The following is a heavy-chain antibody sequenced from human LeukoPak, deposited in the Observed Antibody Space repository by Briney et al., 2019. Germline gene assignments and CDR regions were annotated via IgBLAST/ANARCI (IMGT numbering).Heavy chain of an antibody. D-gene: IGHD2-15*01. CDR3: ARGGTLPDY. CDR2: ISSSSGTI. Sequence: GGSLRLSCAASGFTFSTYSMNWVRQAPGKGLEWISYISSSSGTIHYADSVKGRFTISRDNAKNSLYLQMNSLRAEDTAVYYCARGGTLPDYWGQGTLVTVSS. CDR1: GFTFSTYS. V-gene: IGHV3-48*01. J-gene: IGHJ4*02.